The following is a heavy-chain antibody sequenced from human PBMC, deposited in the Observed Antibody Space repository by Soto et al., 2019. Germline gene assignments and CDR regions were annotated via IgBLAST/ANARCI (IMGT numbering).Heavy chain of an antibody. V-gene: IGHV5-51*01. CDR2: IYPGDSDT. CDR3: ARGGDQVVPASYGMDV. J-gene: IGHJ6*02. Sequence: ESLKISCKGSGYSFTSYWIGLVRQMPGKGLEWMGIIYPGDSDTRYSPSFQGQVTISADKSISTAYLQWSSLKASDTAMYYCARGGDQVVPASYGMDVWGQGTTVTVSS. CDR1: GYSFTSYW. D-gene: IGHD2-2*01.